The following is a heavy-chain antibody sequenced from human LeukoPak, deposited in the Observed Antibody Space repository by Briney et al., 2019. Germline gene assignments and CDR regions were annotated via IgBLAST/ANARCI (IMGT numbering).Heavy chain of an antibody. D-gene: IGHD3-22*01. CDR1: GFTFSSYS. CDR3: ARDFTNGYCYDSSVGGDY. Sequence: GGSLRLSCAASGFTFSSYSMNWVRQAPGKGLEWVSYISSSSSTIYYADSVKGRFTISRDNAKNSLYLQMNSLRDEDTAVYYCARDFTNGYCYDSSVGGDYWGQGTLVTVSS. CDR2: ISSSSSTI. V-gene: IGHV3-48*02. J-gene: IGHJ4*02.